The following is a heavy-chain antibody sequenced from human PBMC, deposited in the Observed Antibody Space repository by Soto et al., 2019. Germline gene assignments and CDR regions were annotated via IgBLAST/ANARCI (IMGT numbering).Heavy chain of an antibody. CDR1: GFTFSGSA. CDR2: IRSKANNYAT. V-gene: IGHV3-73*01. Sequence: EVQLVESGGGLVQPGESLKLSCAVSGFTFSGSAMHWVRQASGQGLEWVGRIRSKANNYATAYAASVKGRFTISRDDSKNTAYLQMNSLKSEDTAVYYCTRGYGDYVRDYWGQGTLVTVSS. D-gene: IGHD4-17*01. J-gene: IGHJ4*02. CDR3: TRGYGDYVRDY.